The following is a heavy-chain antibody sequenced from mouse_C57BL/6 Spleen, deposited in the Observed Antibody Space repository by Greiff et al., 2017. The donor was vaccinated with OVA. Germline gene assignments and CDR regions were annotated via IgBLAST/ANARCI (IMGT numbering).Heavy chain of an antibody. J-gene: IGHJ4*01. D-gene: IGHD1-1*01. Sequence: EVQLQESGGGLVKPGGSLKLSCAASGFTFSDYGMHWVRQAPEQGLEWVAYISSGSSTIYYAETVKGRFTISRDNAKNTLFLQMTSLRSEDTAMYYCARDTTVVAKGDAMDYWGQGTSVTVSS. CDR3: ARDTTVVAKGDAMDY. CDR1: GFTFSDYG. V-gene: IGHV5-17*01. CDR2: ISSGSSTI.